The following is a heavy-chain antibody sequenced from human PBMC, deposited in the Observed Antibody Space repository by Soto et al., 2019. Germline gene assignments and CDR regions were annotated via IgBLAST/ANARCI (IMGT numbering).Heavy chain of an antibody. Sequence: SGPTLVNPTETLTLTCTVSGFSLSNAGLGVSWIRQPPGKALEWLAHIFSNDEKSYSTSLKSRLTISKDTSKSQVVLTMTNMDPADTATYFCAHRTTTVTCWFDPWGQGTLVPVSA. J-gene: IGHJ5*02. CDR1: GFSLSNAGLG. CDR3: AHRTTTVTCWFDP. CDR2: IFSNDEK. D-gene: IGHD4-17*01. V-gene: IGHV2-26*01.